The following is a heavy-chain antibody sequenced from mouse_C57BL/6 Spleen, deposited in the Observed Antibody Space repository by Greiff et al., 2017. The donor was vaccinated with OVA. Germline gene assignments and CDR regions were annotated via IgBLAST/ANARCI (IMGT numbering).Heavy chain of an antibody. CDR1: GYTFTSYW. CDR3: AIGDGNIFAY. Sequence: QVQLQQPGAELVRPGSSVKLSCKASGYTFTSYWMHWVQQRPIQGLEWIGNIDPSDSETHYNQKFKDKATLTVDKYSSTAYMQLSSLTSEDSAVYYCAIGDGNIFAYWGQGTLVTVSA. J-gene: IGHJ3*01. D-gene: IGHD2-1*01. V-gene: IGHV1-52*01. CDR2: IDPSDSET.